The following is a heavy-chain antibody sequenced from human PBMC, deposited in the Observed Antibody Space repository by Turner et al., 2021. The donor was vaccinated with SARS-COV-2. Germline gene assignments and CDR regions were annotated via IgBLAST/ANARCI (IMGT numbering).Heavy chain of an antibody. J-gene: IGHJ5*02. Sequence: QVQLVQSGAAVKKPGASVKVSCKASGYTFTSYDISWVRQAPGQGLEWMGWISAYKGNTNYAQKLQGRVTMTTDTSTSTAYMELRSQRSDDTAVYYCARDRIAAAGTGWFDPWGQGTLVTVSS. D-gene: IGHD6-13*01. CDR3: ARDRIAAAGTGWFDP. CDR1: GYTFTSYD. CDR2: ISAYKGNT. V-gene: IGHV1-18*01.